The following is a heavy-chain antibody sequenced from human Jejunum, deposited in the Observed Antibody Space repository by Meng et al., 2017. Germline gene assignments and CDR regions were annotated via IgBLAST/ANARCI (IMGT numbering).Heavy chain of an antibody. Sequence: SGVVLVQPGGSLRLSCTVSGFPLSNYAMSWVRQAPGKGLEWVSGISASGGATYHADSVKGRFSISRDNSHNTLWLQMNSLRAEDTAIYYCAKLPELTDYWGQGTLVTVSS. J-gene: IGHJ4*02. CDR1: GFPLSNYA. CDR2: ISASGGAT. D-gene: IGHD1-14*01. CDR3: AKLPELTDY. V-gene: IGHV3-23*01.